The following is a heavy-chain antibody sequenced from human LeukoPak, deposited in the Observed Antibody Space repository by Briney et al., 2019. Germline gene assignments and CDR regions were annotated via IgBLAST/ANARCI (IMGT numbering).Heavy chain of an antibody. Sequence: GRSLRLSCAASGFTFSSYGMHWVRQAPGKGLEWVATIWHDGSPTMYADSAKGRFTISRDDSKNMLYLQMNSLRAEDTAEYYCVTHYKWDLLVHAFDFWGQGTRVTVSS. CDR1: GFTFSSYG. CDR3: VTHYKWDLLVHAFDF. CDR2: IWHDGSPT. V-gene: IGHV3-33*08. D-gene: IGHD1-26*01. J-gene: IGHJ3*01.